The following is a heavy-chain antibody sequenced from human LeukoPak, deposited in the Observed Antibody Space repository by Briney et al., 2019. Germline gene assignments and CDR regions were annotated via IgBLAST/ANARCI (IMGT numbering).Heavy chain of an antibody. CDR2: IYHSGST. J-gene: IGHJ3*02. Sequence: SETLSLTCTVSGGSISSGGYYWSWIRQPPGKGLEWIGYIYHSGSTYYNPSLKSRVTISVDRSKNQFSLKLSSVTAADTAVYYCARHEALIQRVVGNAFDIWGQGTMVTVSS. V-gene: IGHV4-30-2*01. D-gene: IGHD2-15*01. CDR1: GGSISSGGYY. CDR3: ARHEALIQRVVGNAFDI.